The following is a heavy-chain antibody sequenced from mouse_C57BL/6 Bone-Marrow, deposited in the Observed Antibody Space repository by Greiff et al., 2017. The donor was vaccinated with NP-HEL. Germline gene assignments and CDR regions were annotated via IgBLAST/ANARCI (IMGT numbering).Heavy chain of an antibody. V-gene: IGHV2-9-1*01. D-gene: IGHD1-1*01. CDR1: GFSLTSYA. CDR2: IWTGGGT. Sequence: VKVVESGPGLVAPSQSLSITCTVSGFSLTSYAISWVRQPPGKGLEWLGVIWTGGGTNYNSALKSRLSISKDNSKSQVFLKMNSLQTDDTARYYCARTSTTVVGGYAMDYWGQGTSVTVSS. J-gene: IGHJ4*01. CDR3: ARTSTTVVGGYAMDY.